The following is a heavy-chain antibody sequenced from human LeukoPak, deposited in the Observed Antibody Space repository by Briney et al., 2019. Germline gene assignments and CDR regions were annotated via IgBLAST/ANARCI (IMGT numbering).Heavy chain of an antibody. J-gene: IGHJ4*02. CDR2: IIPIFGTA. Sequence: ASVKVSCKASGGTFSSYAISWVRQAPGQGLEWMGGIIPIFGTANYAQKLQGRVTMTTDTSTSTAYMELRSLRSDDTAVYYCARDRQLWTPDYWGQGTLVTVSS. D-gene: IGHD5-18*01. CDR1: GGTFSSYA. V-gene: IGHV1-69*05. CDR3: ARDRQLWTPDY.